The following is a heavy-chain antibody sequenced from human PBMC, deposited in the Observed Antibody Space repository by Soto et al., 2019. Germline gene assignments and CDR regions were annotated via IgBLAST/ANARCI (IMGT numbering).Heavy chain of an antibody. Sequence: SETLSLTCAVYGGSFGGYYWSWIRQPPGKGLEWIGEINHSGSTNYNPSLKSRVTISVDTSKNQFSLKLSSVTAADTAVYYCARARIAVAGTREYGMDVWGQGTTVTVSS. CDR1: GGSFGGYY. CDR2: INHSGST. D-gene: IGHD6-19*01. V-gene: IGHV4-34*01. CDR3: ARARIAVAGTREYGMDV. J-gene: IGHJ6*02.